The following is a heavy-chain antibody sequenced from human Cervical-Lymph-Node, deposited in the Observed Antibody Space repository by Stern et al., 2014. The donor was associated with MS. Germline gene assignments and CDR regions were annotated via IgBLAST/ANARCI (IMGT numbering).Heavy chain of an antibody. CDR2: IIADFGTV. Sequence: QLVQSGAEVKKPGSTLKISCTASGGDFTTFAISWVRQAPGQGLEWMGGIIADFGTVSYSLRSQGRISMTADKSPATTYLTLNSLGSEDTAVYYCAREISSLGLDLWGQGTTVTVSS. J-gene: IGHJ6*02. D-gene: IGHD3-3*02. V-gene: IGHV1-69*06. CDR1: GGDFTTFA. CDR3: AREISSLGLDL.